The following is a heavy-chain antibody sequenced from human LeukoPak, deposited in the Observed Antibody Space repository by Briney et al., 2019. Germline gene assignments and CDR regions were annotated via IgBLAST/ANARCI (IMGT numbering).Heavy chain of an antibody. V-gene: IGHV1-46*01. CDR3: ARGSRYMDV. CDR1: GYTFTTDY. Sequence: ASVKVSCKASGYTFTTDYMHWVRQAPGQGLEWMGIINPSDGRTTYAQKFQGRVSMIRDMSTSTVYMELSSLRSEDTAMYYCARGSRYMDVWGKGTTVTVSS. J-gene: IGHJ6*03. CDR2: INPSDGRT.